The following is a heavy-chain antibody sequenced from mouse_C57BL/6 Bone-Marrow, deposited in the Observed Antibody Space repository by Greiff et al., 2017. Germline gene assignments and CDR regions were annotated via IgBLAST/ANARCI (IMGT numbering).Heavy chain of an antibody. CDR2: IWSGGST. CDR3: ARINSYYYGSSYAMDY. J-gene: IGHJ4*01. Sequence: VKVVESGPGLVQPSQSLSITCTVSGFSLTSYGVHWVRQSPGTGLEWLGVIWSGGSTDYNAAFISRLSISKDNSKSQVFFKINSLQADDTAIYYCARINSYYYGSSYAMDYWGQGTSVTVSS. CDR1: GFSLTSYG. D-gene: IGHD1-1*01. V-gene: IGHV2-2*01.